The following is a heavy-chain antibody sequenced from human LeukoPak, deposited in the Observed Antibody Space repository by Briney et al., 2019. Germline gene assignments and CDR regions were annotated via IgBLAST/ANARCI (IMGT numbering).Heavy chain of an antibody. D-gene: IGHD2-2*01. CDR2: TGSTGVST. V-gene: IGHV3-23*01. J-gene: IGHJ4*02. CDR1: GFTFSSYP. Sequence: LTGGPLKLSCAASGFTFSSYPMTWFAQPPGKGLKWASGTGSTGVSTFYADSVKGRFTVSRDNSKNTLSLQMNSLRAEDTAVYYCAKDPGVVPAHYFDYWGQGTLVTVSS. CDR3: AKDPGVVPAHYFDY.